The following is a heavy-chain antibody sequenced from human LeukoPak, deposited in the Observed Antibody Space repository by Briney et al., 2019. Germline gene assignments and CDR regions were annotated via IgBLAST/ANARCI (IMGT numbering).Heavy chain of an antibody. D-gene: IGHD2-8*01. CDR2: IYYSGST. V-gene: IGHV4-59*01. J-gene: IGHJ3*02. CDR3: ARAGRLGYCTNGVCGGAFDI. Sequence: SETLTLSCTVSGGSISSYYWSWIRQPPGKGLEWIGYIYYSGSTNYNPSPERRVTISVDTSTNHSLFKQSPVTAADTAVYYCARAGRLGYCTNGVCGGAFDIWGQGTMVTVSS. CDR1: GGSISSYY.